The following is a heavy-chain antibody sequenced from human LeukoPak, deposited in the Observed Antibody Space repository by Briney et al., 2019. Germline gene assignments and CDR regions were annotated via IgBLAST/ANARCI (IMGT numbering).Heavy chain of an antibody. V-gene: IGHV1-8*02. J-gene: IGHJ6*03. Sequence: ASVKVSCKASGYIFTGYYMHWVRQAPGQGLEWMGWMNPNSGNTGYAQKFQGRVTMTRNTSISTAYMELSSLRSEDTAVYYCATKAAAGHYYYYYMDVWGKGTTVTISS. CDR3: ATKAAAGHYYYYYMDV. CDR1: GYIFTGYY. D-gene: IGHD6-13*01. CDR2: MNPNSGNT.